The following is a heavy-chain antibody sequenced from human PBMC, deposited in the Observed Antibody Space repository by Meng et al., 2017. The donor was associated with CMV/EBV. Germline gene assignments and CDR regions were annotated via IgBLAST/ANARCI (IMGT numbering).Heavy chain of an antibody. V-gene: IGHV2-5*01. D-gene: IGHD3-3*01. CDR2: IYWNDDK. Sequence: TSGVGVGWIRQPPGKALEWLALIYWNDDKRYGPSLKSRLTITKDTSKNQVVLTMTNMDPVDTATYYCAHLHTYYDFWSGYYTGWFDPWGQGTLVTISS. J-gene: IGHJ5*02. CDR3: AHLHTYYDFWSGYYTGWFDP. CDR1: TSGVG.